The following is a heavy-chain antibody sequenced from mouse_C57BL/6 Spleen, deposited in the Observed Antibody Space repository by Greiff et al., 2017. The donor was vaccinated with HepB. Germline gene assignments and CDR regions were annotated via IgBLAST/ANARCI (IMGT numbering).Heavy chain of an antibody. V-gene: IGHV5-4*01. CDR2: ISDGGSYT. Sequence: EVQLVESGGGLVKPGGSLKLSCAASGFTFSSYAMSWVCQTPEKRLEWVATISDGGSYTYYPDNVKGRFTISRDNAKNNLYLQMSHLKSEDTAMYYCARSDGNYVWYFDVWGTGTTVTVSS. D-gene: IGHD2-1*01. CDR1: GFTFSSYA. J-gene: IGHJ1*03. CDR3: ARSDGNYVWYFDV.